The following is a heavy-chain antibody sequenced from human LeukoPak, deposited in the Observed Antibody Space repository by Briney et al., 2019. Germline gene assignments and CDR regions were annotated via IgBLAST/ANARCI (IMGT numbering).Heavy chain of an antibody. CDR2: INHSGST. CDR1: GGSFSGYY. D-gene: IGHD2-2*02. V-gene: IGHV4-34*01. Sequence: PSETLSLTCAVCGGSFSGYYWSWIRQPPGKGLEWIGEINHSGSTNYNPSLKSRVTISVDTSKNQFSLKLSSVTAADTAVYYCARGQLLYRNWFDPWGQGTLVTVSS. J-gene: IGHJ5*02. CDR3: ARGQLLYRNWFDP.